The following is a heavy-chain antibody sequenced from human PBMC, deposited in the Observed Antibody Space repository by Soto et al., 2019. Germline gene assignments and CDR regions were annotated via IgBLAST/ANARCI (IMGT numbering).Heavy chain of an antibody. CDR1: GFNLRDFY. J-gene: IGHJ4*02. D-gene: IGHD1-26*01. CDR3: ARNSEHFDF. V-gene: IGHV3-11*01. CDR2: IGSSSKTI. Sequence: HLVESGGGLVRPGGSLRLSCAASGFNLRDFYMSWIRQAPGKGLEWVAYIGSSSKTIVYSDSVRGRFTISRDNAENSLYLQMNSLQAGDTALYYCARNSEHFDFWGQVTLVTVSS.